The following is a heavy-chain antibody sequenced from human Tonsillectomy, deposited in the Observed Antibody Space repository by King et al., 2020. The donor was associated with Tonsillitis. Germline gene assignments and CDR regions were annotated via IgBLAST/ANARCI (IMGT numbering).Heavy chain of an antibody. V-gene: IGHV3-21*01. Sequence: VQLVESGGGLVKPGGSLRLSCAASGFTFSSYSMNWVRQAPGKGLEWVSSISSSSSYIYYADSVKGRFTISRDNAKNSLYLQMNSLRAEDTAVYYCARDEGGFALQKLGLPRFDYWGQGTLVTVSS. CDR3: ARDEGGFALQKLGLPRFDY. D-gene: IGHD7-27*01. CDR2: ISSSSSYI. J-gene: IGHJ4*02. CDR1: GFTFSSYS.